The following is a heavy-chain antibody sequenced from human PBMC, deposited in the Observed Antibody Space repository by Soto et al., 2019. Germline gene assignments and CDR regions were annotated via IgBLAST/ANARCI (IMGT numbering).Heavy chain of an antibody. J-gene: IGHJ4*02. CDR2: IYSGGNP. V-gene: IGHV3-53*01. Sequence: EERLVQSGGGLVQPGGSLRLSCAASGFSVGGNYMSWVRQAPGKGLELVSLIYSGGNPFYADSMKGRFTLSRDNSNNILYLQMDSLRAEDPAVYYCARGPKSDCWGQGTLVIVSS. CDR3: ARGPKSDC. CDR1: GFSVGGNY.